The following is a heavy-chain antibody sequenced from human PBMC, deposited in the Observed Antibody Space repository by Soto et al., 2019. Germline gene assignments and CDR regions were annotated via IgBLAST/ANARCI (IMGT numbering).Heavy chain of an antibody. J-gene: IGHJ4*02. D-gene: IGHD4-17*01. CDR2: IYYSGST. CDR1: GGSISSGGYY. Sequence: QVQLQESGPGLVKPSQTLSLTCTVSGGSISSGGYYWSWIRQHPGKGLEWIGYIYYSGSTYYNPSLKSRVTITVDTSKNQFSLELSSVTAADTAVYYCARGGVADYRFDFWGQGTLVTVSS. CDR3: ARGGVADYRFDF. V-gene: IGHV4-31*03.